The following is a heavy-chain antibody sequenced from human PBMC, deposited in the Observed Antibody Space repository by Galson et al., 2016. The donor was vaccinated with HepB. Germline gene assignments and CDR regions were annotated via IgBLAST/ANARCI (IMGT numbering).Heavy chain of an antibody. CDR2: VSHSSTYV. J-gene: IGHJ2*01. Sequence: SLRLSCAASGFTFDNYTMNWLRQAPGKGLEWVSSVSHSSTYVYYADSVEGRFTISRDNAKNSLYLEMNSLRVEDTAVFYCARSLGWYFGVWGRGTLVTVSS. D-gene: IGHD6-6*01. CDR3: ARSLGWYFGV. CDR1: GFTFDNYT. V-gene: IGHV3-21*01.